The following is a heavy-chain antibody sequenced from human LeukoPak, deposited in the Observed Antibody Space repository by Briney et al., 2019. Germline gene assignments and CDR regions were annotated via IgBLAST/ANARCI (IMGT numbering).Heavy chain of an antibody. Sequence: QPGGSLRLSCAASGFTFSSYGMHWVRQAPGKGLEGVAVIWYDGSNKYYADSVKGRFTISRDNSKNTLYLQMNSLRAEDTAVYYCARELSGTSFDYWGQGTLVTVSS. J-gene: IGHJ4*02. CDR3: ARELSGTSFDY. CDR2: IWYDGSNK. D-gene: IGHD1-1*01. V-gene: IGHV3-33*01. CDR1: GFTFSSYG.